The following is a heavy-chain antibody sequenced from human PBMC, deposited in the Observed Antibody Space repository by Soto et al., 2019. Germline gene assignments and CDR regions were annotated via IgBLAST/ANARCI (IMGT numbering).Heavy chain of an antibody. D-gene: IGHD6-13*01. V-gene: IGHV3-7*01. CDR1: GFPFSSYW. J-gene: IGHJ6*02. CDR3: ARDRGGGSSWYRYYYYYYGMDV. CDR2: IKQDGSEK. Sequence: PGGSLRLSCAASGFPFSSYWMSWVRQAPGKGLEWVANIKQDGSEKYYVDSVKGRFTISRDNAKNSLYLQMNSLRAEDTAVYYCARDRGGGSSWYRYYYYYYGMDVWGQGTTVTVSS.